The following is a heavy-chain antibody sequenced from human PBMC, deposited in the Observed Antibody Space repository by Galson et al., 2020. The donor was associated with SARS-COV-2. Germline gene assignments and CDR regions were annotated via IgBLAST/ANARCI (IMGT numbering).Heavy chain of an antibody. CDR3: ARDEPSGIAAACRSVYAFDI. V-gene: IGHV4-59*01. Sequence: ASETLSLTCTVSGSSISSYYWSWIRQPPGKGLEWIGYIYYSGSTNYNPSLKSRVTISVDTSKNQFSLKLSSVTAADTAVYYCARDEPSGIAAACRSVYAFDIWGQGTMVTVSS. D-gene: IGHD6-13*01. CDR1: GSSISSYY. CDR2: IYYSGST. J-gene: IGHJ3*02.